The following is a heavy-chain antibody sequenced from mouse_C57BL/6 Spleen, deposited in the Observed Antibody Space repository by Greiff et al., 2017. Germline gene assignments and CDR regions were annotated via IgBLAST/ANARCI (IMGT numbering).Heavy chain of an antibody. CDR2: IDPENGDT. CDR1: GFNIKDDY. Sequence: EVQLQQSGAELVRPGASVKLSCTASGFNIKDDYMHWVKQRPEQGLEWIGWIDPENGDTEYASKFQGKATITADKSSNTAYLQLSSLTSEDTAVYYCTTHEDFDYWGQGTTLTVSS. J-gene: IGHJ2*01. CDR3: TTHEDFDY. V-gene: IGHV14-4*01.